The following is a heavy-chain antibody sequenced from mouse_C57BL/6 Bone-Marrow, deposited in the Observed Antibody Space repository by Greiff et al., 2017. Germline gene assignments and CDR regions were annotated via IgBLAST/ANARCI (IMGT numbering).Heavy chain of an antibody. CDR3: ARDPYGYAMDY. CDR1: GFTFSDYY. V-gene: IGHV5-16*01. D-gene: IGHD1-1*02. Sequence: VESEGGLVQPGSSMKLSCTASGFTFSDYYMAWVRQVPEKGLEWVANINYDGSSTYYLDSLKSRFIISRDNAKNILYLQMSSLKSEDTATYYCARDPYGYAMDYWGQGTSVTVSS. CDR2: INYDGSST. J-gene: IGHJ4*01.